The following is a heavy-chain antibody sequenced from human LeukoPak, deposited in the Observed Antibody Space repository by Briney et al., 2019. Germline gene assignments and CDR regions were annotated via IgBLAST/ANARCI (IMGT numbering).Heavy chain of an antibody. CDR1: GFTFSSYA. Sequence: GGSLRLSCAASGFTFSSYAMHWVRQAPGKGLEYVSAISSNGGSTYYANSVKGRFTISRDNSKNTLYLQMGSLRAEDTAVYYCATGIAVAGLKHWGQGTLVTVSS. V-gene: IGHV3-64*01. CDR2: ISSNGGST. J-gene: IGHJ1*01. CDR3: ATGIAVAGLKH. D-gene: IGHD6-19*01.